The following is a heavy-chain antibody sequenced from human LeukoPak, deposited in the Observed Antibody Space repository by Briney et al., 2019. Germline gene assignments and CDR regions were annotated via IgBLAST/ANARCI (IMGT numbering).Heavy chain of an antibody. D-gene: IGHD3-22*01. J-gene: IGHJ4*02. CDR1: GFTFSSYA. CDR2: ISGSGGST. CDR3: AKESYTRYYYDSSGTYFDY. V-gene: IGHV3-23*01. Sequence: GGSLRLSCAASGFTFSSYAMSWVRQAPGEGLEWVSAISGSGGSTYYADSVKGRFTISRDNSKNTLYLQMNSLRAEDTAVYYCAKESYTRYYYDSSGTYFDYWGQGTLVTVSS.